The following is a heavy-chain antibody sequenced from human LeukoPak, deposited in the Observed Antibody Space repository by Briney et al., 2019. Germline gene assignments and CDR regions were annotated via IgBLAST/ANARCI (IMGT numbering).Heavy chain of an antibody. CDR2: MKPNSGNT. Sequence: ASVKVSCKASGYTFTSYDINWVRQAPGQGLEWMGWMKPNSGNTGNAQKFQGRVTMTRNTSINTAYMQLSNLRSEDTAVYYGARGAYSSGWYGAEYFQHWGQGTLVTVSS. CDR3: ARGAYSSGWYGAEYFQH. V-gene: IGHV1-8*01. CDR1: GYTFTSYD. J-gene: IGHJ1*01. D-gene: IGHD6-19*01.